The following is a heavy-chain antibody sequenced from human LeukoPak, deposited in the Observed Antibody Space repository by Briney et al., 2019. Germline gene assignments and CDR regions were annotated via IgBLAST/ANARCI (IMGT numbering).Heavy chain of an antibody. CDR3: AVGGTYYGLPYYFDY. D-gene: IGHD1-26*01. V-gene: IGHV3-48*03. CDR2: ISGSGRSI. CDR1: GFTFSSYE. Sequence: PGGSLRLSCAASGFTFSSYEMNWVRQAPGKGLEWVSYISGSGRSIHYADSLRGRFTISRDNAKNSLYLQMNSLRAEDTAAYYCAVGGTYYGLPYYFDYWGQGTLVTVSS. J-gene: IGHJ4*02.